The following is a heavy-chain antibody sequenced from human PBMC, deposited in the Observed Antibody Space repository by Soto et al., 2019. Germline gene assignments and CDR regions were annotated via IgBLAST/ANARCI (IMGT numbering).Heavy chain of an antibody. CDR3: EKEYYAFWSHYYPGTEAFDI. D-gene: IGHD3-3*01. CDR2: ICYDGSNK. J-gene: IGHJ3*02. CDR1: GFSFRSYV. Sequence: GGSLRLSCAASGFSFRSYVMHWVRQAPGKGLEWVAVICYDGSNKYYAYSVRVRFTISRDNSENTLYLQISNLRADDTAVYHFEKEYYAFWSHYYPGTEAFDIWGDGTIVSLSS. V-gene: IGHV3-33*06.